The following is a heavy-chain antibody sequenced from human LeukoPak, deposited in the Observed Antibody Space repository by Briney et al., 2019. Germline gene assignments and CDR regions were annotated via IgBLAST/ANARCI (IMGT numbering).Heavy chain of an antibody. D-gene: IGHD7-27*01. Sequence: ASVKVSCKASGYTFTGYYMHWVRQAPGQGPEWMGWINPNSGGTDYAQRFQGRVTLTRDTSISTAYMDLSILRSDDTAVYYCARDLGLTGDLFDYWGQGTLVTVSS. CDR3: ARDLGLTGDLFDY. J-gene: IGHJ4*02. CDR1: GYTFTGYY. CDR2: INPNSGGT. V-gene: IGHV1-2*02.